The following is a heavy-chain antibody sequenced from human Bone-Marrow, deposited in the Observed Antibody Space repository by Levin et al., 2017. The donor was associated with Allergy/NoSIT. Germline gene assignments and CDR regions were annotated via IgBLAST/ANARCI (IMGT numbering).Heavy chain of an antibody. CDR1: GFTFSTYS. CDR3: ARDSMSYYGSGTSYVDY. V-gene: IGHV3-48*01. CDR2: ISYNSNTI. D-gene: IGHD3-10*01. J-gene: IGHJ4*02. Sequence: GGSLRLSCAASGFTFSTYSMNWVRQAPGKGLEWVSYISYNSNTIFYADSVKGRFTISRDNAKNSLYLQMNSLRAEDTAVYYCARDSMSYYGSGTSYVDYWGQATLVTVSS.